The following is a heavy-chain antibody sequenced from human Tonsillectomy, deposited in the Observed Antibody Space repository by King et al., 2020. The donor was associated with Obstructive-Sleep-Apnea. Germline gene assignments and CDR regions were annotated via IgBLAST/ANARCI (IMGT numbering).Heavy chain of an antibody. CDR1: GGSINSYY. J-gene: IGHJ4*02. CDR3: ARDRVGRDGYNRFDY. V-gene: IGHV4-59*01. D-gene: IGHD5-24*01. Sequence: VQLQESGPGLVKPSETLSLTCTVSGGSINSYYWSWIRQTPGKGLEWIGYISYSGSTNYNPSLKSRVTISVDTSKNQFSLKLSSVTAADTVVYYCARDRVGRDGYNRFDYWGQGTLVTVSS. CDR2: ISYSGST.